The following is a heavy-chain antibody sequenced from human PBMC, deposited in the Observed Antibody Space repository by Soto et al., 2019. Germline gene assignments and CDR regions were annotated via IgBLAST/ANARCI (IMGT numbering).Heavy chain of an antibody. V-gene: IGHV3-23*01. CDR2: ISANDGGT. CDR1: GFTFSSYA. CDR3: ARDIYILSY. Sequence: EVQLLESGGGLVQPGGSLRLSCVVSGFTFSSYAMSWVRQAPGKGLEWVSSISANDGGTYYGDSVKGRFTISRDNSENTLYLQMNSLRADDTAVYYCARDIYILSYWGLGTLVTVSS. J-gene: IGHJ4*02. D-gene: IGHD4-4*01.